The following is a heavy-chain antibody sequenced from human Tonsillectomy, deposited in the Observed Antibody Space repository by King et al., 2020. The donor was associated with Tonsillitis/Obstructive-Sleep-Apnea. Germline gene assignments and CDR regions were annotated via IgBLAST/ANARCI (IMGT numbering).Heavy chain of an antibody. V-gene: IGHV3-15*01. J-gene: IGHJ4*02. D-gene: IGHD3-16*01. CDR1: GFTFSNAW. CDR2: VKSKTDGGTT. CDR3: TTDFVEGGVVVDY. Sequence: VQLVESGGGLIKPGGSLRLSCAASGFTFSNAWMSWVRQAPGKGLEWVGRVKSKTDGGTTDYAAPVKGRFTISREDSKEMLDLKMSSLETEDTAGYYCTTDFVEGGVVVDYWGQGTLVTVSS.